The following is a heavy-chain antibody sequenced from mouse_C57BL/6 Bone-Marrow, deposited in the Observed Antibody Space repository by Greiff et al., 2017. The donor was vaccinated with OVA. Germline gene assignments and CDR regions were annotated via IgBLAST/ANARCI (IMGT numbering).Heavy chain of an antibody. Sequence: EESGPELVKPGASVKISCKASGYSFTGYYMNWVKQSPEKSLEWIGEINPSTGGTTYNQKFKAKATLTVDKSSSTAYMQLKSLTSEDSAVYYCARSVTVVDYWGQGTTLTVSS. D-gene: IGHD1-1*01. V-gene: IGHV1-42*01. CDR1: GYSFTGYY. J-gene: IGHJ2*01. CDR2: INPSTGGT. CDR3: ARSVTVVDY.